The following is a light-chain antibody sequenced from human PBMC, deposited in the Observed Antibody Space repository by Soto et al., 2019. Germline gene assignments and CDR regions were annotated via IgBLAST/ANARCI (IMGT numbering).Light chain of an antibody. V-gene: IGLV2-14*01. CDR3: SSYTSSGTFGV. CDR2: DVS. CDR1: SSDVGGYNY. Sequence: QSALTQPTSVSGSPGQSITISCTGTSSDVGGYNYVSWYQKHPGKAPKLMIYDVSNRPSGVSNRFSGSKSGNTASLTISGLQAEDEADYYCSSYTSSGTFGVFGGGTKLTVL. J-gene: IGLJ3*02.